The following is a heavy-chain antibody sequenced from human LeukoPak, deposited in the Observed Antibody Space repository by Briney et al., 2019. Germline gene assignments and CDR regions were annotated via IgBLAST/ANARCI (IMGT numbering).Heavy chain of an antibody. CDR1: EYTFTSYD. CDR3: AKTIAAIALRYYYMDV. Sequence: ASVKVSCKASEYTFTSYDINWVRQATGQGLEWMGWMNPNSGNTGYAQKFQGRVTMTRNTSISTAYMELSSLRSEDTAVYYCAKTIAAIALRYYYMDVWGKGTTVTVSS. J-gene: IGHJ6*03. D-gene: IGHD6-13*01. CDR2: MNPNSGNT. V-gene: IGHV1-8*01.